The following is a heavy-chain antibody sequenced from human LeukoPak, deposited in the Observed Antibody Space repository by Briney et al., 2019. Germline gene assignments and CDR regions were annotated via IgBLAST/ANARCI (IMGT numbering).Heavy chain of an antibody. J-gene: IGHJ4*02. CDR3: ARGGFEMVPLLDY. V-gene: IGHV3-20*03. CDR1: VFTFVDYG. Sequence: GGSLRLSSAASVFTFVDYGMSWVRQALGKGLEWGSGINWNGGSTGYAGSVKGRFTISRDNAQNSLYLQMNSLRAEDTALYYCARGGFEMVPLLDYWGQGTLVTVSS. D-gene: IGHD5-24*01. CDR2: INWNGGST.